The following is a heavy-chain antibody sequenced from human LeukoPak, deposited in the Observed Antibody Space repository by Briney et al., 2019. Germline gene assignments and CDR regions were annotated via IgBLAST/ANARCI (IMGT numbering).Heavy chain of an antibody. CDR2: ISGSGGST. CDR1: GFTFSSYA. Sequence: PGGSLRLSCAASGFTFSSYAMSWVRQAPGKGLEWVSAISGSGGSTYYADSVKGRFTISRDNSKNTLYLQMNSLRAEDTAVYYCAKDDPYSGSYWGYFDYWGQGTLVTVSS. CDR3: AKDDPYSGSYWGYFDY. D-gene: IGHD1-26*01. J-gene: IGHJ4*02. V-gene: IGHV3-23*01.